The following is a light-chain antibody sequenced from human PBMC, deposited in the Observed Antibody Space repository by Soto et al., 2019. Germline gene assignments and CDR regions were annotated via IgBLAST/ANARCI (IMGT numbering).Light chain of an antibody. CDR3: QQYGSSPRT. V-gene: IGKV3-20*01. CDR1: QSVSSSY. Sequence: EIVLTQSPGTLSLSPGERATLSCRASQSVSSSYLAWYQQKPGQAPRLLIYGASSRATGIPDRFSGSGSGTVFTLTMSRLEPEDFAAYYGQQYGSSPRTFGQGTKVEIK. CDR2: GAS. J-gene: IGKJ1*01.